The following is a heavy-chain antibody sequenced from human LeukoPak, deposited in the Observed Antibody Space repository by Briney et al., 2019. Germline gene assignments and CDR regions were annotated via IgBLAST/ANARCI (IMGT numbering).Heavy chain of an antibody. Sequence: GGSLRLSCVVSGFTVSSNYMSWVRQAPGKGLEWVSVMYSGGSTFYADSVKGRFTISRDNSRNTLYLQMNRLRAEDTAVYYCAKDGVWIGEKKANMDIWGKGTTV. CDR1: GFTVSSNY. D-gene: IGHD3-10*01. V-gene: IGHV3-53*01. CDR3: AKDGVWIGEKKANMDI. CDR2: MYSGGST. J-gene: IGHJ6*03.